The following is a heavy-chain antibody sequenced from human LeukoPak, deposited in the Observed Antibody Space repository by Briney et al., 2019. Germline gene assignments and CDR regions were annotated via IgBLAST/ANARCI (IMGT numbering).Heavy chain of an antibody. Sequence: GGSLRLSYVASGFTFSSYWMTWVRQAPGKGLEWVANIKQDGSEKYYVDSVKGRFTISRDNAKNSLYVQMNSLRAEDTAVYYCARLDYDFWRGYYMGFDYWGQGTLVTVSS. CDR2: IKQDGSEK. D-gene: IGHD3-3*01. CDR1: GFTFSSYW. J-gene: IGHJ4*02. V-gene: IGHV3-7*01. CDR3: ARLDYDFWRGYYMGFDY.